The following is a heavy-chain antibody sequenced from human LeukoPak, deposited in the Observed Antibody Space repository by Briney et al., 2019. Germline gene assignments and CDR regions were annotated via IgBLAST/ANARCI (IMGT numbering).Heavy chain of an antibody. V-gene: IGHV1-18*01. Sequence: ASVKDSCKASGYTFSSYGISWVRQAPGQGLEWMGWISAYNGNTEYAQKVQGRVTMTTDTSTNTAYMELRSLRSDDTAVYYCATSYHYDSSGYPNYFDYWGQGTLVTVSS. CDR2: ISAYNGNT. D-gene: IGHD3-22*01. J-gene: IGHJ4*02. CDR3: ATSYHYDSSGYPNYFDY. CDR1: GYTFSSYG.